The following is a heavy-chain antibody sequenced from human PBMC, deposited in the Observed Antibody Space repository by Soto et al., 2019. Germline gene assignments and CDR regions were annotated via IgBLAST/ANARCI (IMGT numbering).Heavy chain of an antibody. Sequence: QVQLVQSGAEVKKPGSSVKVSCKASGGTFSSYAISWVRQAPGQGLEWMGGIIPIFGTANYAQKFQGRVTITADKSTSTAYMELSSLRSEDTAVYYCAREAITMVRGVPQYYYYGMDVWGQGTTGTVSS. CDR2: IIPIFGTA. J-gene: IGHJ6*02. V-gene: IGHV1-69*06. CDR3: AREAITMVRGVPQYYYYGMDV. CDR1: GGTFSSYA. D-gene: IGHD3-10*01.